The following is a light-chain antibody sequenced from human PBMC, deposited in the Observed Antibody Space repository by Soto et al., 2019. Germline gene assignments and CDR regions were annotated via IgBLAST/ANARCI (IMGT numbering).Light chain of an antibody. CDR1: QSVSNN. CDR3: QQYNNWPPFT. Sequence: ELVMTQSPVTLSVSPGERATLSCRASQSVSNNLAWYQQKPGQAPSLLIYGASTRATGIPARFSGSGSGTEFTLTISSLQSEDFAVYYWQQYNNWPPFTFGQGTRLEI. CDR2: GAS. J-gene: IGKJ5*01. V-gene: IGKV3-15*01.